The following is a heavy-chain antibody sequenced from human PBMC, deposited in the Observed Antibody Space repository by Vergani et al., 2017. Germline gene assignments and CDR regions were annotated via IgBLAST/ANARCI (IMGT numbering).Heavy chain of an antibody. CDR2: IFSSGTT. CDR1: GGSVRTSIGYY. D-gene: IGHD4-23*01. J-gene: IGHJ6*02. V-gene: IGHV4-61*10. Sequence: QVRLQESGPGLVKPSETLSLSCTVSGGSVRTSIGYYWTWIRQPAGKTLEWIGEIFSSGTTNYNPSFKNRVTMSVDTSKNQFSLKLSSVTAADTAVYYCARVGSTTTVVTPGGNYYYYGMDVWGQGTTVTVSS. CDR3: ARVGSTTTVVTPGGNYYYYGMDV.